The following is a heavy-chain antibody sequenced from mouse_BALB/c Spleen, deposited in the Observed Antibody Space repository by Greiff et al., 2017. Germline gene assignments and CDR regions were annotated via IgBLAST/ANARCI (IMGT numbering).Heavy chain of an antibody. V-gene: IGHV5-17*02. CDR2: ISSGSSTI. Sequence: EVKVVESGGGLVQPGRSRKLSCAASGFTFSSFGMHWVRQAPEKGLEWVAYISSGSSTIYYADTVKGRFTISRDNPKNTLFLQMTSLRSEDTAMYYCARFITTATYYYAMDYWGQGTSVTVSS. CDR1: GFTFSSFG. J-gene: IGHJ4*01. CDR3: ARFITTATYYYAMDY. D-gene: IGHD1-2*01.